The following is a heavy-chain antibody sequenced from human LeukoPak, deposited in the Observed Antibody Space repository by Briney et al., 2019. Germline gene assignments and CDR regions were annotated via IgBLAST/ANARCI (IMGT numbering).Heavy chain of an antibody. Sequence: GSSVKVSCKASGGTFSSYAISWVRQAPGQGLEWMGGIIPIFGTANYAQKFQGRVTITTDESTSTAYMELSSLRSEDTAVYYCARPSGDHIMYSSLSGGNAFDIWGQGTMVTVSS. V-gene: IGHV1-69*05. J-gene: IGHJ3*02. D-gene: IGHD6-13*01. CDR3: ARPSGDHIMYSSLSGGNAFDI. CDR1: GGTFSSYA. CDR2: IIPIFGTA.